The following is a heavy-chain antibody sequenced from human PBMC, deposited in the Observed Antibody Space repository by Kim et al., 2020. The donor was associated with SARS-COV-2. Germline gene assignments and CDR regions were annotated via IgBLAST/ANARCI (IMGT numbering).Heavy chain of an antibody. CDR3: ARVGGYCSGGSCYRNWFDP. V-gene: IGHV4-59*02. J-gene: IGHJ5*02. Sequence: SETLSLTCTVSGGAVSSYYWTWIRQPPGKGLEWIGYIYYSGSTNYNPSLKSRVTISADTSKTQFSLKLSSVTAADTAVYYCARVGGYCSGGSCYRNWFDPWGQGTLVTVSS. CDR1: GGAVSSYY. CDR2: IYYSGST. D-gene: IGHD2-15*01.